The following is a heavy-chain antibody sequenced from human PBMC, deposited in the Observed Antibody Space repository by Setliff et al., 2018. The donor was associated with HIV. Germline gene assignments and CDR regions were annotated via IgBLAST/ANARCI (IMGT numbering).Heavy chain of an antibody. J-gene: IGHJ4*02. CDR1: GGSISSSSYY. D-gene: IGHD3-10*01. V-gene: IGHV4-39*07. CDR2: IYYSGST. Sequence: SETLSLTCTVSGGSISSSSYYWGWIRQPPGKGLEWIGSIYYSGSTYYNPSLKSRVTISVDTSKNQFSLKLSSVTAADTAVYYCARDRNGQWFGLGNDYYGSGSPLSTDYWGQGTLVTVSS. CDR3: ARDRNGQWFGLGNDYYGSGSPLSTDY.